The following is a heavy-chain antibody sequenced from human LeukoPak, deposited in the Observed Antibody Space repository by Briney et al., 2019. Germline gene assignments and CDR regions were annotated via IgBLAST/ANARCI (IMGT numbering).Heavy chain of an antibody. J-gene: IGHJ6*02. CDR3: ARDDYGYYYYYGMDV. CDR1: GFTFSAYS. Sequence: GGSLRLSCAASGFTFSAYSMNWVRQAPGKGLEWVANIKQDGSEKYYVDSVKGRFTISRDNAKNSLYLQMNSLRAEDTAVYYCARDDYGYYYYYGMDVWGQGTTVTVSS. CDR2: IKQDGSEK. V-gene: IGHV3-7*01. D-gene: IGHD4-17*01.